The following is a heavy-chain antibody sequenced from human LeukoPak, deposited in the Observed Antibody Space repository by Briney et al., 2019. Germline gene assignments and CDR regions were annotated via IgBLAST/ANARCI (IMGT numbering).Heavy chain of an antibody. CDR2: ITANNTTK. D-gene: IGHD6-13*01. J-gene: IGHJ5*02. CDR3: AAASAFSSSWRS. Sequence: RAGGSLRLSCTASGLSFSSYNMNWVRQAPGKGPERVAYITANNTTKYYADSVKGRFTISRDNAKKSLFLQMNSLRAEDTAVYYCAAASAFSSSWRSWGQGTVVTVSS. CDR1: GLSFSSYN. V-gene: IGHV3-48*01.